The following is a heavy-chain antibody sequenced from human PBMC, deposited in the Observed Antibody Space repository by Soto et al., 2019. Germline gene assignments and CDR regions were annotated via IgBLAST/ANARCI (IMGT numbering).Heavy chain of an antibody. D-gene: IGHD4-17*01. Sequence: GGSLRLSCAASGFTFDDYNMHWVRQAPGKGLEWVAIISFDGSNEHYADSVQGRFTISRDNSENTLYLQMNSLRADDTAVYYCARPAATVIFYSGMDVWGQGTTVTVSS. J-gene: IGHJ6*02. V-gene: IGHV3-30-3*01. CDR2: ISFDGSNE. CDR3: ARPAATVIFYSGMDV. CDR1: GFTFDDYN.